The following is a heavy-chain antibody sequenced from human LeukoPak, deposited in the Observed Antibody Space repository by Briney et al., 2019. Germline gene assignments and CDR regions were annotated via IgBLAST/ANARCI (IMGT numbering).Heavy chain of an antibody. CDR2: INSDGSST. J-gene: IGHJ5*02. CDR1: GFTFSSYW. CDR3: ARPSITMVRGRVNWFDP. Sequence: SGGSLRLSCAASGFTFSSYWMHWVRQAPGKGLVWVSRINSDGSSTSYADSVKGRFTISRDNAKNTLYLQMNSLRAEDTAMYYCARPSITMVRGRVNWFDPWGQGTLVTVSS. D-gene: IGHD3-10*01. V-gene: IGHV3-74*01.